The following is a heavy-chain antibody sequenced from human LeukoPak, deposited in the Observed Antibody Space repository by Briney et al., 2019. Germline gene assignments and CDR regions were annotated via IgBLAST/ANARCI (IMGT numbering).Heavy chain of an antibody. J-gene: IGHJ5*02. D-gene: IGHD5-18*01. V-gene: IGHV1-69*13. CDR3: ARQLLGYSFRHWFDP. CDR2: IIPIFGTA. CDR1: GGTFSSYA. Sequence: SVKVSCKASGGTFSSYAISWVRQAPGQGLEWMGGIIPIFGTANYAQKFQGRVTITADESTSTAYMELSGLRSEDTAVYYCARQLLGYSFRHWFDPWGQGTLVTVSS.